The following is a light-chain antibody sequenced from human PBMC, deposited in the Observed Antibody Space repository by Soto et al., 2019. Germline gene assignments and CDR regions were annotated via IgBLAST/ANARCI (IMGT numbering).Light chain of an antibody. J-gene: IGKJ5*01. CDR2: AAS. V-gene: IGKV1-39*01. CDR1: QSISTD. CDR3: QQYDNLPLI. Sequence: IQMTQSPSSLSASVGDRVTISCRASQSISTDLHWYQQKPGKAPNLLIYAASSLQSGVPSRFSGSGSGTDFTLTISSLQPEDFATYYCQQYDNLPLIFGQGTRLEN.